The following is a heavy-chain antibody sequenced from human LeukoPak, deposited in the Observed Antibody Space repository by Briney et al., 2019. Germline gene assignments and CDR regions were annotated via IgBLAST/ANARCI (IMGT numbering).Heavy chain of an antibody. V-gene: IGHV3-23*01. Sequence: GGSLRLSCAASGFTFSSDSMSWVRQAPGKGLEWVSGIKGSGGNTYYADSVKGRFTIYRDNSKNTLYLEMNSLRAEDTALYYCAKDVGDFWRPLDDWGQGTLVTVSS. D-gene: IGHD3-3*01. J-gene: IGHJ4*02. CDR3: AKDVGDFWRPLDD. CDR1: GFTFSSDS. CDR2: IKGSGGNT.